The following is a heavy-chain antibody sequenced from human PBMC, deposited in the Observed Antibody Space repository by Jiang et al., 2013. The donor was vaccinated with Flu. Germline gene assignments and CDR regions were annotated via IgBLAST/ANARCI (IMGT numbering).Heavy chain of an antibody. J-gene: IGHJ4*02. CDR1: GFTFTKYA. Sequence: EVQLLESGGGLVQPGGSLRLSCAASGFTFTKYAMSWVRQAPGKGLEWVSAISGSADGTNYGDSVKGRFVISRDNSKNTLYLQMNSLRAEDTAQYYCAKDVVVVVPTSIRGYFDYWGREPWSPSPQ. V-gene: IGHV3-23*01. CDR3: AKDVVVVVPTSIRGYFDY. D-gene: IGHD2-2*02. CDR2: ISGSADGT.